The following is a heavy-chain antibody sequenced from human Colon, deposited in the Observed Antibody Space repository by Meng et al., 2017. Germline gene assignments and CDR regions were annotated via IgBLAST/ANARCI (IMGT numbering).Heavy chain of an antibody. J-gene: IGHJ5*02. CDR2: IDHFCIP. V-gene: IGHV4-34*01. CDR3: ATGLRHGDWFDP. Sequence: QQGGAGLLVPSYTLSCDCTVSGESFSCLCRSWIRQPPGKGLVWIGDIDHFCIPNYHSSLKGRLTMSVGTSKKQISLTLTSVTAADTAVYYCATGLRHGDWFDPWGPGTLVTVSS. D-gene: IGHD4-17*01. CDR1: GESFSCLC.